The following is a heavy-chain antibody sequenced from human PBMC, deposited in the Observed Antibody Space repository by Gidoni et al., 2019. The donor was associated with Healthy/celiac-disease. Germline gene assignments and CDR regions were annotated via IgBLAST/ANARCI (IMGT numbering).Heavy chain of an antibody. CDR3: ATAVTGSSGYYYKRDAFDI. D-gene: IGHD3-22*01. J-gene: IGHJ3*02. Sequence: QVQLVQSGAEVKKPGSSVKVSCKASGGTFSSYAISWVRQAPGQGLEWMGGIIPIFGTANYAQKFQGRVTITADESTSTAYMELSSLRSEDTAVYYCATAVTGSSGYYYKRDAFDIWGQGTMVTVSS. V-gene: IGHV1-69*01. CDR1: GGTFSSYA. CDR2: IIPIFGTA.